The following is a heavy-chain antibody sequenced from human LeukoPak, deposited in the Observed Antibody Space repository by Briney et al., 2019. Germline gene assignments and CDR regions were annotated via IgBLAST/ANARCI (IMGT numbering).Heavy chain of an antibody. V-gene: IGHV4-4*07. Sequence: SETLSLTCTVSGGSISSYYWSWIRQPAGKGLEWIGRIYTSGSTNYNPSLKSRVTISVDTSKNQFSLKLSSVTAADTAVYYCARALRLGELSTTLIDYWGQGTLVTVSS. CDR3: ARALRLGELSTTLIDY. CDR1: GGSISSYY. CDR2: IYTSGST. D-gene: IGHD3-16*02. J-gene: IGHJ4*02.